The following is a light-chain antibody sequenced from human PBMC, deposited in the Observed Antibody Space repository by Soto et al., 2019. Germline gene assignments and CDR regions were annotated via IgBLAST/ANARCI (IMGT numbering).Light chain of an antibody. Sequence: SYELTQPPSVSVAPGQTARITCGGNNIGSKSVHWYQQKPGQAPVLVVYDDSDRPSGIPERFSGSNSGNTATLTISRVEAGDEADYYSQAYDYSLPAFVFGGGTKVTVL. J-gene: IGLJ3*02. CDR1: NIGSKS. CDR2: DDS. CDR3: QAYDYSLPAFV. V-gene: IGLV3-21*02.